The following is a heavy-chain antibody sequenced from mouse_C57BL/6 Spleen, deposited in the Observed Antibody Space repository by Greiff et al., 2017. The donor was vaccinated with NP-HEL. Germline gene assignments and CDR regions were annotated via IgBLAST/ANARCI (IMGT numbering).Heavy chain of an antibody. D-gene: IGHD1-1*01. CDR3: ASNYDGSREDYWYFDV. CDR2: IHPSDSDT. CDR1: GYTFTSYW. Sequence: VQLQQPGAELVKPGASVKVSCKASGYTFTSYWMHWVKQRPGQGLEWIGRIHPSDSDTNYNQKFKGKATLTVDKSYSTAYMQLSSLTSEDSAVYYCASNYDGSREDYWYFDVWGTGTTVTVSS. J-gene: IGHJ1*03. V-gene: IGHV1-74*01.